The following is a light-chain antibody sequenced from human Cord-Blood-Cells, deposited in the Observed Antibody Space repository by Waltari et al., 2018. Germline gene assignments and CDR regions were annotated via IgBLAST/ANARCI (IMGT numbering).Light chain of an antibody. CDR2: EGS. V-gene: IGLV2-23*01. CDR3: CSYAGSSTVV. CDR1: SSDVGSYTL. Sequence: QSALTQPASVSGSPGQSITISCTGTSSDVGSYTLVSWYQQHPGKAPKLRIYEGSKRPSGVSNRFSGSKSGNTASLTISGLQAEDEADYYCCSYAGSSTVVFGGGTKLTVL. J-gene: IGLJ2*01.